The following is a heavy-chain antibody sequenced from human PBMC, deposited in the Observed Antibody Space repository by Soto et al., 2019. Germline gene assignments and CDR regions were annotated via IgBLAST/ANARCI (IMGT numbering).Heavy chain of an antibody. CDR2: ISHTGRT. J-gene: IGHJ4*02. V-gene: IGHV4-59*01. Sequence: QVQLQESGPGLVRPAETLSLTCSVSTGSMRTYYWTWIRQSPGKGLEWIGQISHTGRTKDNPSLESRVTISVDTSRKQFSLKLTSVTAADTALYYCARDDTTGLFDFWGQGTLVTVSS. CDR1: TGSMRTYY. CDR3: ARDDTTGLFDF. D-gene: IGHD4-17*01.